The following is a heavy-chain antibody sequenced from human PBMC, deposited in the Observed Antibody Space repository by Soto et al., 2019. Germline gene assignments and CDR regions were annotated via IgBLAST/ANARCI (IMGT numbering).Heavy chain of an antibody. CDR1: GYSFSSHA. V-gene: IGHV1-69*01. CDR3: ALGYNWNYYFDY. J-gene: IGHJ4*02. D-gene: IGHD1-7*01. CDR2: IIPVFGTP. Sequence: QVQLEQSGSEVKKSGSSVKVSCKASGYSFSSHAITWVRQAPGQGLEWMGGIIPVFGTPSYAQKFQGRVTITRDPSALTAYMELSGLRSEDTAVYYCALGYNWNYYFDYWGQGTLVTVSS.